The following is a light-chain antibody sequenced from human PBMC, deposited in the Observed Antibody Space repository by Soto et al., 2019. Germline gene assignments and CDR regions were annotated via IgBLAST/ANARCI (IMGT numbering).Light chain of an antibody. J-gene: IGKJ5*01. CDR2: DAS. V-gene: IGKV1-33*01. Sequence: DIQMTQSPSSLSASVGDRVXXXXXASQDVSNYLNWYQQKLGKAPKLLIYDASNLETGVPSRFSGSGSGTYFSFTISSLQPEDFATYYCQQYSNLITFGQGTRLEIK. CDR1: QDVSNY. CDR3: QQYSNLIT.